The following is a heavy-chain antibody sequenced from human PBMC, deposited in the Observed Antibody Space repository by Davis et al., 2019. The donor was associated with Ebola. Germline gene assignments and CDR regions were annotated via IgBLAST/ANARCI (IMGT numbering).Heavy chain of an antibody. CDR2: IYYSGST. J-gene: IGHJ4*02. CDR3: ARSIAARHHFDY. CDR1: GGSISRHY. D-gene: IGHD6-6*01. V-gene: IGHV4-59*11. Sequence: SETLSLTCTVSGGSISRHYWSWIRQPPGKGLEWIGYIYYSGSTNYNPSLKSRVTISVDTSKNQFSLKLSSVTAADTAVYYCARSIAARHHFDYWGQGTLVTVSS.